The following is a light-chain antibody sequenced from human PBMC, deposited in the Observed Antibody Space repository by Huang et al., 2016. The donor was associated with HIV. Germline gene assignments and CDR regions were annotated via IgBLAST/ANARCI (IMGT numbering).Light chain of an antibody. CDR1: PSVSNY. Sequence: EIVLTQSPATLSLSPGERATLPCRASPSVSNYLAWYQQKPGQPPRLLIYDASNRATGIPARFSGSGSGTDFTLTISSLEPEDFAVYYCQQRSNWPPMYTFGQGTKLEIK. V-gene: IGKV3-11*01. CDR3: QQRSNWPPMYT. J-gene: IGKJ2*01. CDR2: DAS.